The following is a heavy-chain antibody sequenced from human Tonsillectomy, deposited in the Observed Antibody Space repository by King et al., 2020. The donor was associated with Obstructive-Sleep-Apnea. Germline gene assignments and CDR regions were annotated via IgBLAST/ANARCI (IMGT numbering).Heavy chain of an antibody. V-gene: IGHV4-4*02. CDR3: ARDSYCSGDTCYSGWFDP. CDR1: GASISSKW. Sequence: QLQESGPGLVKPSGTLSLTCAVSGASISSKWWRWVRQPPGKGLEWIGEIYHTWSTNYNPSLKSRVTISVDTSKNQFSLKLSSVTAADTAVYYCARDSYCSGDTCYSGWFDPWGQGTLVTVSS. D-gene: IGHD2-15*01. J-gene: IGHJ5*02. CDR2: IYHTWST.